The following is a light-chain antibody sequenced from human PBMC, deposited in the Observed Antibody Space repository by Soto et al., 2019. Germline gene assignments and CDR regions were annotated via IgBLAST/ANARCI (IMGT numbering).Light chain of an antibody. V-gene: IGKV3-11*01. CDR2: DAS. Sequence: IVLTQSPSTLSLSPLEIATLSCRASESVFAYLAWYQHKPGQAPRLLIYDASNRATGVPARFSGSGAGTDFTLTISSLEPEDFAVYYCQQRYRWPPITFGQGTRLEIK. CDR1: ESVFAY. CDR3: QQRYRWPPIT. J-gene: IGKJ5*01.